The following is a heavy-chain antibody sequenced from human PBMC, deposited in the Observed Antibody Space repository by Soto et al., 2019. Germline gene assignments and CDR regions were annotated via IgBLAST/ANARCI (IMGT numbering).Heavy chain of an antibody. D-gene: IGHD3-16*01. CDR1: GFTVSSNY. V-gene: IGHV3-66*01. J-gene: IGHJ4*02. CDR2: ISSGGSA. Sequence: GGSLRLSCAASGFTVSSNYMSWVRQAPGKGLDWVSLISSGGSAYYADSVKGRFTISRDNSKNTLYLQMNSLRAEDTAVYYCAKVDGLTMLSYFDYWGQGTLVTVSS. CDR3: AKVDGLTMLSYFDY.